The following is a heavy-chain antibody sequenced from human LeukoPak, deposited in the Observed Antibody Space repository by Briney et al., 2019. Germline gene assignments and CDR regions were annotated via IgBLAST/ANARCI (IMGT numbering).Heavy chain of an antibody. J-gene: IGHJ4*02. V-gene: IGHV3-33*01. CDR3: ARELFGSGSCPDY. D-gene: IGHD3-10*01. CDR2: VWHDGSNK. CDR1: GFTFSSYA. Sequence: PGRSLRLSCTAPGFTFSSYAIHWIRQAPRKGLEWVALVWHDGSNKYYADSVKGRFTISRDNSKNTVYLQMNSLRAEDTAVYYCARELFGSGSCPDYWGQGTLVTVSS.